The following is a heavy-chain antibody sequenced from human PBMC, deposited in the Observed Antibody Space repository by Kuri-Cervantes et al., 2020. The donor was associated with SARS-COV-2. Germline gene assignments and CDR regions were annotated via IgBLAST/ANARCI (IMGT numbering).Heavy chain of an antibody. Sequence: SVKVSCKASGGTFSSYAICWVRQAPGQGLEWMGGIIPIFGTANYAQKFQGRVTMTEDTSTDTAYMELSSLRSEDTAVYYCATRPRFLEWLLSYYFDYWGQGTLVTVSS. V-gene: IGHV1-69*06. CDR3: ATRPRFLEWLLSYYFDY. J-gene: IGHJ4*02. D-gene: IGHD3-3*01. CDR1: GGTFSSYA. CDR2: IIPIFGTA.